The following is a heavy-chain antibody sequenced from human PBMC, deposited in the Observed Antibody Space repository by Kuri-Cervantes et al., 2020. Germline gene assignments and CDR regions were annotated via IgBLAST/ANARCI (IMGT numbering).Heavy chain of an antibody. Sequence: SETLSLTCTVSGGSISSSTYYWGWIRQPPGKGLEWIGSIYYSGSTYYNPSLKSRVTMSVDTSRNQFSLKLSSVTAADTAVYYCATRAYPDYYMDVWGKGTTVTVSS. J-gene: IGHJ6*03. CDR3: ATRAYPDYYMDV. D-gene: IGHD1-1*01. V-gene: IGHV4-39*07. CDR1: GGSISSSTYY. CDR2: IYYSGST.